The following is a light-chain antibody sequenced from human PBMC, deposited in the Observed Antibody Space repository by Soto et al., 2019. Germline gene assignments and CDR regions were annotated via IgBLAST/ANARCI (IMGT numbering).Light chain of an antibody. CDR2: EVS. CDR3: SSYTSSSTRV. CDR1: SSDVGGYDY. V-gene: IGLV2-14*01. J-gene: IGLJ1*01. Sequence: QSVLTQPASVSGSPGQAITISCTGTSSDVGGYDYVSRYQLHPGKAPKLMVFEVSNRPSGVSDRFSGSKSGNTASLTISGLQAEDEADYYCSSYTSSSTRVFGTGTKLTVL.